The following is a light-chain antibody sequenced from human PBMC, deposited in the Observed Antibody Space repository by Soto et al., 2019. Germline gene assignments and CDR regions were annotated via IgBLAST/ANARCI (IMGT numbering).Light chain of an antibody. CDR2: AAS. CDR1: QDISNY. V-gene: IGKV1-9*01. Sequence: DIRLTQSPSFLSASVGDRVTITCRASQDISNYLVWYQQKPGKAPKPLIYAASTLQSGVPSRFSGSGSGTESTLTISSLQPEDFATYYCQQLNSYPLTFGPGTKVDIK. CDR3: QQLNSYPLT. J-gene: IGKJ3*01.